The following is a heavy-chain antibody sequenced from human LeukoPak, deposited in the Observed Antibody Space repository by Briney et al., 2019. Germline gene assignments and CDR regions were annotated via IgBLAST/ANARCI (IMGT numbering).Heavy chain of an antibody. CDR3: ARDPGYIATWYDY. J-gene: IGHJ4*02. Sequence: GGSLRLSCAASGFTFSDYYMSWIRQAPGKGLEWVSYISSSGSTIYYADSVKGRFTISRDDSKNTLYLQMNSLRVEDTAVYYCARDPGYIATWYDYWGQGTLVTVSS. CDR1: GFTFSDYY. D-gene: IGHD6-13*01. V-gene: IGHV3-11*04. CDR2: ISSSGSTI.